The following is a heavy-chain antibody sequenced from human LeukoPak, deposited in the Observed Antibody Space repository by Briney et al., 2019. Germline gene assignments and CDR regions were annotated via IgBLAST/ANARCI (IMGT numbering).Heavy chain of an antibody. J-gene: IGHJ5*02. D-gene: IGHD3-16*01. Sequence: SETLSLTCTVSGGSIRSSYYWSWIRQPPGKGLEWIGEINHSGSTNYNPSLKSRVTISVDTSKNQFSLKLSSVTAADTAVYYCARGTLRRITFGGVTPWGQGTLVTVSS. CDR1: GGSIRSSYY. CDR2: INHSGST. CDR3: ARGTLRRITFGGVTP. V-gene: IGHV4-34*01.